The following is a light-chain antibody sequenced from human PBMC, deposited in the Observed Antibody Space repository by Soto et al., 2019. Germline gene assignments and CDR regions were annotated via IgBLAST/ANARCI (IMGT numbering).Light chain of an antibody. Sequence: QSVLTQPASVSGSPGQSITISCTGTSSDVGSHDLVSWYQQHPGKAPKLMVYEGSKRPSGVSNRFSGSKSGNTASLTISGLQSEDEADYYCCSYSASSTPVVLGGGTQLTVL. CDR2: EGS. J-gene: IGLJ2*01. CDR1: SSDVGSHDL. CDR3: CSYSASSTPVV. V-gene: IGLV2-23*01.